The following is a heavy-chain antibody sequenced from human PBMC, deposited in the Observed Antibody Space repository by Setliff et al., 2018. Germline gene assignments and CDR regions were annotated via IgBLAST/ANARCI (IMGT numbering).Heavy chain of an antibody. D-gene: IGHD3-16*01. J-gene: IGHJ4*02. Sequence: SETLSLTCTVSGGSISSYYWSWIRQPPGKRLEWIGYIYYSGSTNHNPSLESRVTISVDTSKNQFSLRLNSATAADTAVYYCARLRGAFDYWGQGALVTSPQ. CDR2: IYYSGST. CDR1: GGSISSYY. CDR3: ARLRGAFDY. V-gene: IGHV4-59*01.